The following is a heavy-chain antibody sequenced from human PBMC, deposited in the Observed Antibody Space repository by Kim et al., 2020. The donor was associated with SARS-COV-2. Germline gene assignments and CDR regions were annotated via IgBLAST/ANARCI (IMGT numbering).Heavy chain of an antibody. V-gene: IGHV3-15*01. CDR3: TTSGSYLDY. J-gene: IGHJ4*02. D-gene: IGHD1-26*01. CDR2: GTT. Sequence: GTTDYAAPVKGRITISRDDSKNTLYLQMNSLKSEDTAVYYCTTSGSYLDYWGQGTLVTVSS.